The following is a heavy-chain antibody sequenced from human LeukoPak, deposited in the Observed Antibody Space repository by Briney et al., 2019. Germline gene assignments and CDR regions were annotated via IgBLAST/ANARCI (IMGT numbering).Heavy chain of an antibody. CDR3: AKDRQFAAGGRGAFDV. D-gene: IGHD6-13*01. CDR1: GFTFSGFA. V-gene: IGHV3-23*01. Sequence: GGSLRLSCAASGFTFSGFAMSWVRQAPGKGLEWVSVISGIGTTTYYADSVKGRFTISRDNSQNTLYLQMNSLRAEDTAVYYCAKDRQFAAGGRGAFDVWGQGTMVTVSS. J-gene: IGHJ3*01. CDR2: ISGIGTTT.